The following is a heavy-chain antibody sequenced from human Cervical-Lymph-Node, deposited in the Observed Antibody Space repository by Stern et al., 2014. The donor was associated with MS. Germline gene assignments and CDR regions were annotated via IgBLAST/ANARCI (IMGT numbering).Heavy chain of an antibody. J-gene: IGHJ5*02. Sequence: QLQLQESGPGLLRPSETLSLTCNVSGASITSHFWSWIRQPPGKGLEWIGYIYYRGTTNYNASLKGRVALSINTSKTQFSLRLSSVTAADTAVYYCARATDLWGQGILVTVSS. V-gene: IGHV4-59*11. CDR3: ARATDL. CDR1: GASITSHF. CDR2: IYYRGTT.